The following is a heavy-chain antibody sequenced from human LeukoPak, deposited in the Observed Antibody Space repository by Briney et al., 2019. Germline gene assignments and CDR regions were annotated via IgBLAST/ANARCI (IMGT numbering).Heavy chain of an antibody. Sequence: SETLSLTCAVYGGSFSGYYWSWIRQPPGKGLEWIGEINHSGSTNYNPSLKSRVTISVDTSKNQFSLKLSSVTAADTAVYYCARGRDYYDSSGYYTVYAFDIWGQGTMVTVSS. CDR2: INHSGST. J-gene: IGHJ3*02. CDR1: GGSFSGYY. D-gene: IGHD3-22*01. V-gene: IGHV4-34*01. CDR3: ARGRDYYDSSGYYTVYAFDI.